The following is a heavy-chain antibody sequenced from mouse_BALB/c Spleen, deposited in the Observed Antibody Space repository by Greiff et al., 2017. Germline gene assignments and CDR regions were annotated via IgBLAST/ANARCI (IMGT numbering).Heavy chain of an antibody. Sequence: VQLQQSGPELVKPGASVKISCKASGYAFSSSWMNWVKQRPGQGLEWIGRIYPGDGDTNYNGKFKGKATLTADKSSSTAYMQLSSLTSVDSAVYFCARGEYGNLAYWGQGTLVTVSA. CDR1: GYAFSSSW. V-gene: IGHV1-82*01. CDR2: IYPGDGDT. D-gene: IGHD2-10*02. CDR3: ARGEYGNLAY. J-gene: IGHJ3*01.